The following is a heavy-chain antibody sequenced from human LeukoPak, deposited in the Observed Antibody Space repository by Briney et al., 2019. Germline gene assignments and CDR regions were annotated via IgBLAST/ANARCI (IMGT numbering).Heavy chain of an antibody. CDR2: IIPIFGTA. V-gene: IGHV1-69*05. CDR1: GGTFSSYA. CDR3: ARAPGVVAPFDY. J-gene: IGHJ4*02. D-gene: IGHD2-2*01. Sequence: GASVKVSCKASGGTFSSYAISWVRQATGQRLEWMGGIIPIFGTANYAQKFQGRVTITTDESTSTAYMELSSLRSEDTAVYYCARAPGVVAPFDYWGQGTLVTVSS.